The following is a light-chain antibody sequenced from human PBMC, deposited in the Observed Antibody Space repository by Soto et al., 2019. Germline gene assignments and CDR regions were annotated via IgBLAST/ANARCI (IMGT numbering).Light chain of an antibody. V-gene: IGKV3-20*01. CDR1: QSVSSGY. Sequence: EIVLTQSPGTLSLSPGERATLSCRSSQSVSSGYLAWYQQKPGQAPRLLIFRAFNRATGIPDRFSGSGSGTDFTLTISRLEPEDFAVYYWQQYVASPPSWTFGQGTKVEIK. CDR2: RAF. J-gene: IGKJ1*01. CDR3: QQYVASPPSWT.